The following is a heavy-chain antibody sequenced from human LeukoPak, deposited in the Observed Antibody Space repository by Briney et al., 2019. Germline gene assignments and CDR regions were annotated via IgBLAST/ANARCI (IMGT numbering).Heavy chain of an antibody. CDR1: GGSISSYY. Sequence: PSETLSLTCTVSGGSISSYYWSWIRQPPGKGLEWIGYIYYSGSTNYNPSLKSRVTISVDTSKNQFSLKLSSVTAADTAVYYCARDRTYNTYREFSYGMDVWGQGTTVTVSS. J-gene: IGHJ6*02. V-gene: IGHV4-59*01. CDR3: ARDRTYNTYREFSYGMDV. CDR2: IYYSGST. D-gene: IGHD1-14*01.